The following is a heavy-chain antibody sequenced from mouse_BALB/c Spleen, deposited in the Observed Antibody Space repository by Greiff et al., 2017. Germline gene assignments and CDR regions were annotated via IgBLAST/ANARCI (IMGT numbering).Heavy chain of an antibody. Sequence: EVQLVESGPGLVKPSQSLSLTCTVTGYSITSDYAWNWIRQFPGNKLEWMGYISYSGSTSYNPSLKSRISITRDTSKNQFFLQLNSVTTEDTATYYCARFYYGNPDWYFDVWGAGTTVTVSS. J-gene: IGHJ1*01. CDR1: GYSITSDYA. D-gene: IGHD2-1*01. V-gene: IGHV3-2*02. CDR3: ARFYYGNPDWYFDV. CDR2: ISYSGST.